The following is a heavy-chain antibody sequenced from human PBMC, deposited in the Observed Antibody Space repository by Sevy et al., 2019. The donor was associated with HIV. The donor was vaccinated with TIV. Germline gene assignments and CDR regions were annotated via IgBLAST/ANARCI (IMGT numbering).Heavy chain of an antibody. CDR3: ARAYRSGWYDY. CDR1: GFTFCSYD. V-gene: IGHV3-13*01. J-gene: IGHJ4*02. D-gene: IGHD6-19*01. Sequence: GGSLRLSCAASGFTFCSYDMHWVRQATGKGLEWVSAIGTAGDTYYPGSVKVRFTISRENAKNSLYLQMNSLRVGDTAVYYCARAYRSGWYDYWGQGTLVTVSS. CDR2: IGTAGDT.